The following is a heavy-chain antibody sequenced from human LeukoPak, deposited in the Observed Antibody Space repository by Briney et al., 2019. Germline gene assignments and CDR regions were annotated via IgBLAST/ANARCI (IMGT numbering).Heavy chain of an antibody. CDR3: ARGPSYFQH. Sequence: SQTLSLTCAISGDIVSSNSATWNWIRQSPSRGLEWLGRTCYRSKWYKYYAVSVKGRITINPDTSKNQFSLQLNSVTPEDTAVYYCARGPSYFQHWGQGTLVTVSS. CDR1: GDIVSSNSAT. J-gene: IGHJ1*01. V-gene: IGHV6-1*01. CDR2: TCYRSKWYK.